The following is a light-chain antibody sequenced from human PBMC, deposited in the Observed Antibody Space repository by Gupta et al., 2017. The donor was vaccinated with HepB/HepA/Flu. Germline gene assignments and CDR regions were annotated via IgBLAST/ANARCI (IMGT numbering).Light chain of an antibody. Sequence: DIQMTQSPSSVSASVGDRVTITCRASQGINSWLAWYQQEAGKAPNLLIYAASSRQSGVPSRFSGSGSGTDFTLTISNLQPEDFAAYYCQQVNSFPHTFGGGTKVEIK. J-gene: IGKJ4*01. V-gene: IGKV1-12*01. CDR2: AAS. CDR1: QGINSW. CDR3: QQVNSFPHT.